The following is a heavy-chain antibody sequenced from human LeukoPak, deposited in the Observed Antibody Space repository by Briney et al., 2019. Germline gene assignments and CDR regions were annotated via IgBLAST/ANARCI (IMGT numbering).Heavy chain of an antibody. D-gene: IGHD4-17*01. Sequence: SVKVSCKASGGTFSSYAISWVRQAPGQGLEWMGGIISIFGTANYAQRFQGRVTITADESTSTAYMELSSLRSEDTAVYYCARDDLLGYGDYTSAFDIWGQGTMVTVSS. CDR1: GGTFSSYA. CDR3: ARDDLLGYGDYTSAFDI. V-gene: IGHV1-69*13. CDR2: IISIFGTA. J-gene: IGHJ3*02.